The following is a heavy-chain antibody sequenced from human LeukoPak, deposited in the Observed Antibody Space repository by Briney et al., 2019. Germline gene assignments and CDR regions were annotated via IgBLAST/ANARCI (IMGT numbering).Heavy chain of an antibody. CDR1: GFTFSSYS. Sequence: GGSLRLSCAASGFTFSSYSMNWVRQAPGKGLEWVSSISSSSYIYYADSVKGRFTISRDNAKNSLYLQMNSLRAEDTAVYYCARDRLTMVRGELDYWGQGTLVTVSS. D-gene: IGHD3-10*01. CDR2: ISSSSYI. J-gene: IGHJ4*02. V-gene: IGHV3-21*01. CDR3: ARDRLTMVRGELDY.